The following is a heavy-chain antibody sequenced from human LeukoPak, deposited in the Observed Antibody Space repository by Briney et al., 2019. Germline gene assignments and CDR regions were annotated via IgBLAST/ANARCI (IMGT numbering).Heavy chain of an antibody. Sequence: GGSLRLSCAASGFTFSSYAMSWVRQAPGKGLEWVSAISGSGGSTYYADSVKGRFTISRDNSKNTLYLQMNSLRAEDTAVYYCAKTDLQYTAMVRFFDYWGPGTLVTVSS. J-gene: IGHJ4*02. CDR1: GFTFSSYA. V-gene: IGHV3-23*01. D-gene: IGHD5-18*01. CDR2: ISGSGGST. CDR3: AKTDLQYTAMVRFFDY.